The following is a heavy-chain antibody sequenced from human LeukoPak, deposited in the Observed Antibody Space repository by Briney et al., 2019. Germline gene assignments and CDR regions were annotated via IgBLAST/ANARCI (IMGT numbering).Heavy chain of an antibody. D-gene: IGHD4-23*01. V-gene: IGHV3-33*01. CDR3: ARDSSVVNDYYYGMDV. CDR1: GFTFSSYG. J-gene: IGHJ6*02. Sequence: GGSLRLSCAASGFTFSSYGMHWVRQAPGKGLEWVAVIWYDGSNKYYADSVKGRFTISRDNSKNTLYLQMNSLRAEDTAVYYCARDSSVVNDYYYGMDVWGQGTTVTVSS. CDR2: IWYDGSNK.